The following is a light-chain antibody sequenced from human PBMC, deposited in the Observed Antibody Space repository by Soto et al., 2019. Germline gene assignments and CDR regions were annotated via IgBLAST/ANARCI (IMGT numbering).Light chain of an antibody. CDR2: DVS. J-gene: IGKJ4*01. V-gene: IGKV1-33*01. CDR1: QDISNY. CDR3: QQFGNLPPT. Sequence: DIQMTQSPSSLSASVGDRVTITCQASQDISNYLNWYQQKPGKAPKILIYDVSVLEAGVPSRFSGGGSGKHFTLTICSLEAEDAATYYCQQFGNLPPTFGGGTKGAIK.